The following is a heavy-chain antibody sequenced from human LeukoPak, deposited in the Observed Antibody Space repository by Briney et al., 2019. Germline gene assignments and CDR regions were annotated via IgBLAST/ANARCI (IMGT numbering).Heavy chain of an antibody. CDR1: GYSFTTHW. CDR3: ARTWPERFYYCMDV. J-gene: IGHJ6*03. Sequence: GESLKISCKGSGYSFTTHWIAWVRQMPGKGLELMGIIFPGDAETTYSPSFQGQVTISADKSISTAYLQWSSLKASDSAMYYCARTWPERFYYCMDVWGKGTTVTVSS. V-gene: IGHV5-51*01. CDR2: IFPGDAET.